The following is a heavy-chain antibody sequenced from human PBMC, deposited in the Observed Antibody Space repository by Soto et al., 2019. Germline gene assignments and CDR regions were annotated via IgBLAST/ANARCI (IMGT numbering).Heavy chain of an antibody. Sequence: PGGSLRLSCAASGFTSSDYSMNWVRQAPGKGLEWVAYSSSGSSAIYYADSVKGRFTISRDNVKNSLYLQMNSLRDEDTAVYYCAGDTPFDYWGQGALVTVSS. CDR2: SSSGSSAI. CDR1: GFTSSDYS. CDR3: AGDTPFDY. V-gene: IGHV3-48*02. J-gene: IGHJ4*02.